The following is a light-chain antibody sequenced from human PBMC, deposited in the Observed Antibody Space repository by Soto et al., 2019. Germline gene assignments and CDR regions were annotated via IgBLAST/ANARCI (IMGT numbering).Light chain of an antibody. J-gene: IGKJ4*01. Sequence: DILMTQSPSSVSAFVGDTVTITCRASQGIGNWIVWYQRKPGKAPVLLVYGVSNWHSGVPSRFSGSGPGTDFTLTINGLQPEDAAAYYCQQAENFAPLTFGGGTKVEI. CDR3: QQAENFAPLT. CDR1: QGIGNW. V-gene: IGKV1-12*01. CDR2: GVS.